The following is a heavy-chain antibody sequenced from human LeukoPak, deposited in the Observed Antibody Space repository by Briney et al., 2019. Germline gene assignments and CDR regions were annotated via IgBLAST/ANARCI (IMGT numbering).Heavy chain of an antibody. V-gene: IGHV1-2*02. D-gene: IGHD5-18*01. Sequence: VASVKVSCKASGYTFTGYYMHWVRQAPGQGLEWMGWINPNSGGTNYAQKFQGRVTMTRDTSISTAYMELSRLRSDDTAVYYCARPPTVDTAMVKDYWGQGTLVTVSS. CDR1: GYTFTGYY. J-gene: IGHJ4*02. CDR2: INPNSGGT. CDR3: ARPPTVDTAMVKDY.